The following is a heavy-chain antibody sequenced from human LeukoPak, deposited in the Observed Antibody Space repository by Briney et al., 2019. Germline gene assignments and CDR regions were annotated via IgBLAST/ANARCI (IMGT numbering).Heavy chain of an antibody. CDR1: GFTFSDSY. D-gene: IGHD6-19*01. CDR3: ATMAPDRGRAIAVAGSRYYYGMDV. Sequence: GGSLRLSCAASGFTFSDSYMIWIRQAPGKGLEWVSYISSSGSTMYYADSVRGRFIISRDNAKNSLYLQMDSLTAEDTAVYYCATMAPDRGRAIAVAGSRYYYGMDVWGQGTTVTVSS. J-gene: IGHJ6*02. CDR2: ISSSGSTM. V-gene: IGHV3-11*01.